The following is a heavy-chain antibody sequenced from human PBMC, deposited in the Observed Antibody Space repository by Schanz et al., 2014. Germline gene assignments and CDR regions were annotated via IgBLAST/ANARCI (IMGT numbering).Heavy chain of an antibody. CDR2: ISSSSIYT. CDR3: ARGARQYSGSYSPSDY. CDR1: GFTFSDYY. V-gene: IGHV3-11*06. D-gene: IGHD1-26*01. Sequence: QVQLVESGGTLVKPGGSLRLSCVVSGFTFSDYYMSWIRQAPGKGLEWVSYISSSSIYTNYADSVKGRFTISRDNAKNSLYLLMSSLRAEDSAVYYCARGARQYSGSYSPSDYWGQGTLVTVSS. J-gene: IGHJ4*02.